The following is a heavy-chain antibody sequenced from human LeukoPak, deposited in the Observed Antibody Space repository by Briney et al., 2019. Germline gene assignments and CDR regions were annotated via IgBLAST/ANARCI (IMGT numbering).Heavy chain of an antibody. J-gene: IGHJ4*02. V-gene: IGHV4-59*08. D-gene: IGHD2-21*02. CDR3: ARHAVVPVIRRGFDF. Sequence: PSETLSLTCTVSGGSFSGYYWSWLRQPPGKGLEYIGYIYYTGTTFYSTFLKTRITISEDTSEKDFSLKSSSVTAADTAVYYCARHAVVPVIRRGFDFWGQGTLVTVSS. CDR1: GGSFSGYY. CDR2: IYYTGTT.